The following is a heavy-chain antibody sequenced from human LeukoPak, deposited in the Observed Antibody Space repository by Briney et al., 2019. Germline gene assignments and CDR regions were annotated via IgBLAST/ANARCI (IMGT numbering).Heavy chain of an antibody. CDR3: AGSSGYSSGWYMIDY. J-gene: IGHJ4*02. CDR1: GYTFTSYG. CDR2: ISAYNGNT. D-gene: IGHD6-19*01. V-gene: IGHV1-18*01. Sequence: ASVKVSCKASGYTFTSYGISWVRQAPGQGLEWMGWISAYNGNTNYAQKLQGRVTMTTDTSTSTAYMELRSLRSDDTAVYYCAGSSGYSSGWYMIDYWGQGTLVTVSS.